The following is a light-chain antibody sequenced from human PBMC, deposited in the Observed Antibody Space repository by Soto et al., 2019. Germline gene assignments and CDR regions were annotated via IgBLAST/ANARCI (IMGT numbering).Light chain of an antibody. J-gene: IGLJ2*01. CDR1: SSDVGGYNY. V-gene: IGLV2-8*01. CDR3: SSYAGSKNVV. Sequence: QSALTQPPSASGSPGQSVTISCTGTSSDVGGYNYVSWYQQHPGKAPKFMIYEVSKRPSGVPDRFSGSKSGNTASLTVSGLQAEDEADYYCSSYAGSKNVVFGGGTKLTVL. CDR2: EVS.